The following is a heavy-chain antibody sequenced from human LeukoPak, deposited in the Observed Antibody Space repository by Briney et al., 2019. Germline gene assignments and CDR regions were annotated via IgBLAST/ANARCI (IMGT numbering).Heavy chain of an antibody. V-gene: IGHV3-74*01. CDR1: GLTSSDYW. CDR3: ARDMWGTCDY. D-gene: IGHD1-14*01. CDR2: INPDGTST. J-gene: IGHJ4*02. Sequence: PGGSLRLSCAAPGLTSSDYWMHWVRQAPGKGPAWVSRINPDGTSTSYADSVKGRFTISRDNAKNTLYLQISSVRAEDTAVYYCARDMWGTCDYWGQGTLVTVSS.